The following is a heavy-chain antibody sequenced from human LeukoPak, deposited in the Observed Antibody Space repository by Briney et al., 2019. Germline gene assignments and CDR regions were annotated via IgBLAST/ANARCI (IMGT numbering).Heavy chain of an antibody. CDR3: ARGPLSVTEYYFDY. V-gene: IGHV4-59*01. Sequence: SETLSLTCTVSGGSISSYYWSWIRQPPGKGLEWIGYIYYSGSTNYNPSLKSRVTISVGTSKNQFSLKLSSVTAADTAVYYCARGPLSVTEYYFDYWGQGTLVTVSS. CDR1: GGSISSYY. J-gene: IGHJ4*02. D-gene: IGHD2-21*02. CDR2: IYYSGST.